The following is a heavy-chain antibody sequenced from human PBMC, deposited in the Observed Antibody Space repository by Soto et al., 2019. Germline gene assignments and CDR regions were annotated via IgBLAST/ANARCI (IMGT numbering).Heavy chain of an antibody. CDR2: ISAYNGNT. J-gene: IGHJ5*02. CDR3: ARDPYSSSWYNWFDP. V-gene: IGHV1-18*01. CDR1: GYTFTSYG. Sequence: ASVKVSCKASGYTFTSYGISWVRQAPGQGLEWMGWISAYNGNTNYAQKLQGRVTMTTDTSTSTAYMELRSLRSDDTAVYYCARDPYSSSWYNWFDPWGQGTLVTVSS. D-gene: IGHD6-13*01.